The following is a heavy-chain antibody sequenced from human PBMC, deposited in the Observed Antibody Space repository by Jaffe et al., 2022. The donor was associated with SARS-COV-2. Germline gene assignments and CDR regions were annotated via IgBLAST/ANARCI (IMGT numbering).Heavy chain of an antibody. CDR3: AGQPSWFDP. V-gene: IGHV4-39*01. CDR1: GGSIMTTDYY. Sequence: QLLLQESGPGLVKPSETLSLTCTVSGGSIMTTDYYWAWVRQSPGKGLEWIGYVYYGGTILYNPSLRSRVTISEDTSKNQFFLELTSVTAADTAVYYCAGQPSWFDPWGQGILVTVSS. CDR2: VYYGGTI. J-gene: IGHJ5*02.